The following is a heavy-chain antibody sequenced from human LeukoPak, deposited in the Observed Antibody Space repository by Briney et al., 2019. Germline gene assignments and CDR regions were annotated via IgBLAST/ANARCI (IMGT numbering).Heavy chain of an antibody. Sequence: YTXXXYGISWVRQAPGQGLEWMGWISAYNGNTNYAQKLQGRVTMTTDTSTSTAYMELRSLRSDDTAVYYCARDLGEQQLEFDYWGQGTLVTVSS. J-gene: IGHJ4*02. V-gene: IGHV1-18*01. CDR1: YTXXXYG. D-gene: IGHD6-13*01. CDR2: ISAYNGNT. CDR3: ARDLGEQQLEFDY.